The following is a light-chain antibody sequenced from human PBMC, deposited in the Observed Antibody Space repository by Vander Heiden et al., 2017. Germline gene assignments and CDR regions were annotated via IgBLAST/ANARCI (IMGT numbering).Light chain of an antibody. J-gene: IGLJ2*01. Sequence: QSALTQPRSVSGSPGQSVTISCTGTSRDVGGYNYVSWYQQRPGKAPKLMMYDVSKRPSGVPDRFSGSKSGSTASLTISGLQAEDEADYYCCSFAGSYTLVFGGGTKLTVL. V-gene: IGLV2-11*01. CDR3: CSFAGSYTLV. CDR1: SRDVGGYNY. CDR2: DVS.